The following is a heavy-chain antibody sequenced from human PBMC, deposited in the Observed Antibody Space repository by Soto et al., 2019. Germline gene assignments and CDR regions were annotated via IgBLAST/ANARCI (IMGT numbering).Heavy chain of an antibody. Sequence: GGSLRLSCAAFGFTFSSYAMHWVRQAPGKGLEWVAVISYDGSNKYYADSVKGRFTISRDNSKNTLYLQMNSLRAEDTAVYYCARDSAALRHFDYWGQGTLVTVSS. V-gene: IGHV3-30-3*01. D-gene: IGHD6-25*01. CDR2: ISYDGSNK. J-gene: IGHJ4*02. CDR3: ARDSAALRHFDY. CDR1: GFTFSSYA.